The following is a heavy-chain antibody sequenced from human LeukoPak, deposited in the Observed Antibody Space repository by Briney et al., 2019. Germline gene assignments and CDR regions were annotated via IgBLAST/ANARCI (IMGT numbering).Heavy chain of an antibody. V-gene: IGHV3-30*04. CDR3: ARALGVDWFDP. Sequence: PGRSLRLSCAASGFTFSSYAMHWVRQAPGKGLEWVAVISYDGSNKYYADSVKGQFTISRNNSKNTLYLQMNSLRAEDTAVYYCARALGVDWFDPWGQGTLVTVSS. CDR1: GFTFSSYA. CDR2: ISYDGSNK. J-gene: IGHJ5*02. D-gene: IGHD2-2*01.